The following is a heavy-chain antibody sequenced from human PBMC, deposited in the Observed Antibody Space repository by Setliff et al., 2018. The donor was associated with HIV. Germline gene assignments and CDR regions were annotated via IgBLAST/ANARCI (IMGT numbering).Heavy chain of an antibody. CDR3: ARQRVVATTKLDAFDI. D-gene: IGHD2-15*01. J-gene: IGHJ3*02. V-gene: IGHV5-51*01. CDR2: IYPGDSDT. Sequence: PGESLKISCKTSGYNFRMYWIAWVRQMPGKGLEWMGIIYPGDSDTRYSPSFQGQVTISADKSISTAYLQWSSLKASDTAMYYCARQRVVATTKLDAFDIWGQGTMVTVSS. CDR1: GYNFRMYW.